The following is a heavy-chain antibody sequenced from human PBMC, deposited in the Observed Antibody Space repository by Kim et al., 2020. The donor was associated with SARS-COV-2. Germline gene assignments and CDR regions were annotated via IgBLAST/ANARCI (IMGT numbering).Heavy chain of an antibody. D-gene: IGHD6-6*01. CDR3: ARGWDSSSFYPFDY. J-gene: IGHJ4*02. V-gene: IGHV1-69*01. Sequence: KSQGRVTITADESTSKAYMGLSSLRSEDTAVYYCARGWDSSSFYPFDYWGQGTLVTVSS.